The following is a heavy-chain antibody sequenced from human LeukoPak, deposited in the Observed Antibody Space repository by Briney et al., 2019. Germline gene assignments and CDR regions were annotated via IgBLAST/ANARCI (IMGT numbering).Heavy chain of an antibody. V-gene: IGHV3-74*01. CDR3: ARVVYCSSGICYGMDV. Sequence: PGGSLRLSCAAPGFAFSNYWMHWVRHAPGKGLVWVSRINTDLSSTSYADSVKGRFTISRDNAKNTVYLQMNSLRAEGTAVYYCARVVYCSSGICYGMDVWGPGTTVTVSS. J-gene: IGHJ6*02. CDR2: INTDLSST. CDR1: GFAFSNYW. D-gene: IGHD2-2*01.